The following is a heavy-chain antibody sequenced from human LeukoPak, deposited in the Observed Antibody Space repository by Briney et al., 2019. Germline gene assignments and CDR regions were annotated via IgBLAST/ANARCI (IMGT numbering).Heavy chain of an antibody. CDR1: GFTFSSYA. Sequence: PGGSLRLSCAASGFTFSSYAMHWVRQAPGKGLEYVSAISSNGGSTYYANSVKGRFTISRDNSKNTLYLQMGSLRAEDMAVYYCAKRSDWPSSYPDYFDYWGQGTLVTASP. CDR2: ISSNGGST. D-gene: IGHD6-19*01. J-gene: IGHJ4*02. V-gene: IGHV3-64*01. CDR3: AKRSDWPSSYPDYFDY.